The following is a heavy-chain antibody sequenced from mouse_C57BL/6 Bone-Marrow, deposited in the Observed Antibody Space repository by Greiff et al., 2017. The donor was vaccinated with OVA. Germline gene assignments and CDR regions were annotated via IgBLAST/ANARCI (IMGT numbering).Heavy chain of an antibody. CDR3: ARHSNYYFDY. V-gene: IGHV1-9*01. Sequence: VKLMESGAELMKPGASVKLSCKATGYTFTGYWIEWVKQRPGHGLEWIGEILPGSGSTNYNVKFKGKATFTADTSSNTAYMQLSSLTTEDSAIYYCARHSNYYFDYWGQGTTLTVSS. J-gene: IGHJ2*01. CDR2: ILPGSGST. CDR1: GYTFTGYW. D-gene: IGHD2-5*01.